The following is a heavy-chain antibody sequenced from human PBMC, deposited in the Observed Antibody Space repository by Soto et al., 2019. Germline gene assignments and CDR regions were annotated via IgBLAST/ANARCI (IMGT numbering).Heavy chain of an antibody. D-gene: IGHD5-12*01. Sequence: EVPLVESGGGWVQPGGSLRLSCAASGFTVTNNYMSWVRQAPGKGLEWVSVIYTGGTTYYADSVEGRFTMSRDNSKNTLYVQMNSLRAEDTAVYYCAGGYSFDYWGQGTLVTVSS. J-gene: IGHJ4*02. CDR2: IYTGGTT. V-gene: IGHV3-66*01. CDR1: GFTVTNNY. CDR3: AGGYSFDY.